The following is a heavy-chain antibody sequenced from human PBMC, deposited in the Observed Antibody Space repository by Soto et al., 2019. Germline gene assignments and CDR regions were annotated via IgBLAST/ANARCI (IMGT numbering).Heavy chain of an antibody. CDR3: ARIKRPSEAKLIHDSFDT. V-gene: IGHV1-3*01. J-gene: IGHJ3*01. D-gene: IGHD2-15*01. CDR2: FNAGNGDA. CDR1: GYTFTSYA. Sequence: QVQLVQSGAEVKKPGASVKISCKASGYTFTSYALHWVRQAPGQKFEWLGWFNAGNGDAKYSRKFQGRVSMTRDTSASTVYMELSRLRSEDSALYYCARIKRPSEAKLIHDSFDTWGQGTMVTVSS.